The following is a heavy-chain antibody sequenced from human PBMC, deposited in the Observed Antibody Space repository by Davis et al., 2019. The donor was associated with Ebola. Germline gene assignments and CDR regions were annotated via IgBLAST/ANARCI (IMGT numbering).Heavy chain of an antibody. CDR3: ARVKYQLLLVTWP. Sequence: SETLSLTCTVSGGSISSYHWSWIRQPPGKGLEWIGYIYYSGSTNYNPSLKSRVTISVDTSKNQFSLKLSSVTAADTAVYYCARVKYQLLLVTWPWGQGTLVTVSS. V-gene: IGHV4-59*12. J-gene: IGHJ5*02. CDR1: GGSISSYH. D-gene: IGHD2-2*01. CDR2: IYYSGST.